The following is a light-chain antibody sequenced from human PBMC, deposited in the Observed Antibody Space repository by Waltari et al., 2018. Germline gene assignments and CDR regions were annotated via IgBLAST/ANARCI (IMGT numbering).Light chain of an antibody. CDR1: ENVNNY. CDR3: QHGYGTPWT. Sequence: DIQMTQSPSSLSASVGHKVTITCRASENVNNYLNWYQQKPGKAPKLLIYKASTLQSGVPSRFSGSGSGTDYTFTISSLQSEDVATYYCQHGYGTPWTFGQGTKVEIK. V-gene: IGKV1-39*01. CDR2: KAS. J-gene: IGKJ1*01.